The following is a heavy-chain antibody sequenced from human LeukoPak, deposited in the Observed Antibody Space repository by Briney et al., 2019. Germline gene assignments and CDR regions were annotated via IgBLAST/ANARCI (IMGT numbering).Heavy chain of an antibody. CDR2: DT. J-gene: IGHJ4*02. V-gene: IGHV5-51*01. CDR3: ARVGKQLGVSMFDY. D-gene: IGHD6-13*01. Sequence: DTRYSPSFQGQVTISADKSFSTAYLQWSSLKASDTAMYYCARVGKQLGVSMFDYWGQGTLVTVSS.